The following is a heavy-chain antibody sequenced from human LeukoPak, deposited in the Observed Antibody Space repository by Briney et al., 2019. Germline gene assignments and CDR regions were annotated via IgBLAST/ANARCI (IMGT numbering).Heavy chain of an antibody. CDR1: GFTFSSYW. D-gene: IGHD1/OR15-1a*01. CDR3: ARDRRRTKYYYYYYGMDV. CDR2: IKQDGSEK. J-gene: IGHJ6*04. V-gene: IGHV3-7*03. Sequence: GGSLRLSCAASGFTFSSYWMSWVRQAPGKGLEGVANIKQDGSEKYYVDSVKGRFTISRDNAKNSLYLQMNSLRAEDTAVYYCARDRRRTKYYYYYYGMDVWGKGTTVTVSS.